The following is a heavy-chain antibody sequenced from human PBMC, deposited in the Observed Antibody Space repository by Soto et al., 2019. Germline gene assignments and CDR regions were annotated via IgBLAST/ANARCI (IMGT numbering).Heavy chain of an antibody. CDR3: ARHPRYFSYYYYMDV. CDR2: IYYSGST. V-gene: IGHV4-39*01. Sequence: QLQLQESGPGLVKPSETLSLTCTVSGGSISSSSYYWGWIRQPPGKGLEWIGTIYYSGSTYYNPSLKSRVTICVDTSMSEFSLKLSSVTAADTAVYYCARHPRYFSYYYYMDVWGKGTTVTVSS. CDR1: GGSISSSSYY. D-gene: IGHD3-9*01. J-gene: IGHJ6*03.